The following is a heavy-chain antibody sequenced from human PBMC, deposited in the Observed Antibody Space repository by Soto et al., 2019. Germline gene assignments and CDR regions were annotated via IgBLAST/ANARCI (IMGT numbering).Heavy chain of an antibody. V-gene: IGHV4-34*12. CDR1: GGSFSGSS. Sequence: KTSETLSLTCAVYGGSFSGSSWSWIRQPPGKGLEWIGEIFHGGSTNYSPSLKSRVTISVDTSKNQVSLELSSVTAADTAVYYCARPHYDSNTFYYYFNYWGQGTLVTVSS. CDR3: ARPHYDSNTFYYYFNY. D-gene: IGHD3-22*01. J-gene: IGHJ4*02. CDR2: IFHGGST.